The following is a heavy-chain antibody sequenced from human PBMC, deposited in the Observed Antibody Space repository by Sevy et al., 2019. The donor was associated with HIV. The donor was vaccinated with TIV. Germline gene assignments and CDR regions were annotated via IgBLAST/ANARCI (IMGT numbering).Heavy chain of an antibody. CDR1: GDSVSSNSAA. Sequence: KQSQTLSLTCAISGDSVSSNSAAWNWIRQSPSRGLEWLGRTYYRSKWYNDYAVSVKSRITISPETSKNQFSLQLNSVTPEDTAVYYCARNPPYCTSTSCHFDYWGQGTLVTVSS. CDR2: TYYRSKWYN. J-gene: IGHJ4*02. D-gene: IGHD2-2*01. V-gene: IGHV6-1*01. CDR3: ARNPPYCTSTSCHFDY.